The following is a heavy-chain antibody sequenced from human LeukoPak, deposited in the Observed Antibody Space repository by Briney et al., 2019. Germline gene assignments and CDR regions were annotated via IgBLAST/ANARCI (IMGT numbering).Heavy chain of an antibody. CDR3: ARDDYGSGILGY. V-gene: IGHV4-59*01. J-gene: IGHJ4*02. Sequence: SETLSLTCTVSGGSISSYYWSWIRQPPGKGLEWIGYIYYSGSTNYNPSLKSRVTISVDTSKNQFSLKLSSVTAADTAVYHCARDDYGSGILGYWGQGTLVTVSS. CDR1: GGSISSYY. CDR2: IYYSGST. D-gene: IGHD3-10*01.